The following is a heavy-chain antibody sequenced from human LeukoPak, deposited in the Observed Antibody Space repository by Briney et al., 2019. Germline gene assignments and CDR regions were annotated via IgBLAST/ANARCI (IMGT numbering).Heavy chain of an antibody. D-gene: IGHD6-13*01. V-gene: IGHV5-51*01. CDR1: GYSFTSYW. J-gene: IGHJ5*02. Sequence: RGESLKISCKGSGYSFTSYWIGWVRQMPGKGLEWMGIIYPGDSDTRYSPSFQGQVTISADKSISTAYLQWSSLKASDTAMYYCARTAGSSSWYAWFDPWGQGTLVTVSS. CDR3: ARTAGSSSWYAWFDP. CDR2: IYPGDSDT.